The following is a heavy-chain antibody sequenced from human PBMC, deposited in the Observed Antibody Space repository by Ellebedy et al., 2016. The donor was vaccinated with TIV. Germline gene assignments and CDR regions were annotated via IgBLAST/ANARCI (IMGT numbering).Heavy chain of an antibody. Sequence: AASVKVSCKTSGYTFSNYGITWVRQAPGQGLVWMGWISAYNGNTKDAQNFQGRVTITRDTSANTAYMELSSLRFEDTAKYYCAREFVQYDIWRAPRPKKSYLGLDVWGQGTTVTVSS. CDR1: GYTFSNYG. J-gene: IGHJ6*02. CDR2: ISAYNGNT. D-gene: IGHD3-3*01. V-gene: IGHV1-18*01. CDR3: AREFVQYDIWRAPRPKKSYLGLDV.